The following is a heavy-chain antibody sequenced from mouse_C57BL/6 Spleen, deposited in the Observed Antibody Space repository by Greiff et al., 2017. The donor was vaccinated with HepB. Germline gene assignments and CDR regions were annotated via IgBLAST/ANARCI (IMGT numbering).Heavy chain of an antibody. D-gene: IGHD1-1*01. J-gene: IGHJ4*01. CDR3: ARRAYHGSLGYYAMDY. Sequence: VQLKQSGAELMKPGASVKLSCKATGYTFTGYWIEWVKQRPGHGLEWIGEILPGSGSTNYNEKFKGKATFTADTSSNTAYMQLSSLTTEDSAIYYCARRAYHGSLGYYAMDYWGQGTSVTVSS. CDR2: ILPGSGST. CDR1: GYTFTGYW. V-gene: IGHV1-9*01.